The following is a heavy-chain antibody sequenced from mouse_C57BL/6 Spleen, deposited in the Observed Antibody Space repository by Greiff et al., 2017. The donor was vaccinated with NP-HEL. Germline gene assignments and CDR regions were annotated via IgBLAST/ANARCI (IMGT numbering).Heavy chain of an antibody. Sequence: QVQLKESGPELVKPGASVKISCKASGYAFSSSWMNWVKQRPGKGLEWIGRIYPGDRDTNYNGKFKGKATLTADKSSSTAYMQLSSLTSEDSAVYFCARDTTAYWYFDVWGTGTTVTVSS. V-gene: IGHV1-82*01. CDR1: GYAFSSSW. CDR3: ARDTTAYWYFDV. CDR2: IYPGDRDT. J-gene: IGHJ1*03. D-gene: IGHD1-2*01.